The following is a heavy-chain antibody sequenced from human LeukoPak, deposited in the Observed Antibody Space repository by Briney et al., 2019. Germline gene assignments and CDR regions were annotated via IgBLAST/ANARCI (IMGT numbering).Heavy chain of an antibody. D-gene: IGHD3-10*01. CDR3: ARSGLYYPGSGSFDY. V-gene: IGHV4-31*01. CDR2: IYYTGST. J-gene: IGHJ4*02. Sequence: PSETLSLTCTVSGDSVTRGGYYWNWIRQHPVKGVEWLGYIYYTGSTNYNPSLKSQINISADTSKNQFSLKLKSVTAADTAIYYCARSGLYYPGSGSFDYWGQGALVTVSS. CDR1: GDSVTRGGYY.